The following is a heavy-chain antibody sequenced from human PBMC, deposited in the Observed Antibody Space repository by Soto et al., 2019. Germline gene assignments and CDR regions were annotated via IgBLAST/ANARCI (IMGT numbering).Heavy chain of an antibody. V-gene: IGHV4-39*01. D-gene: IGHD1-26*01. CDR2: IYYSGST. CDR3: AIGRYYFDY. CDR1: GGSISSSSYY. Sequence: SETLSLTCTVSGGSISSSSYYWGWIRQPPGKGLEWIGSIYYSGSTYYNPSLKSRVTISVDTSKNQFSLKLSSVTAADTAVYYCAIGRYYFDYWGQGTLVTVSS. J-gene: IGHJ4*02.